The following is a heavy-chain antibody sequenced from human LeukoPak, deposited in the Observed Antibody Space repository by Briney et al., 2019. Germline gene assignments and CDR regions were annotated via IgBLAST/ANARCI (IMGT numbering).Heavy chain of an antibody. V-gene: IGHV4-59*01. CDR2: IYYSGST. CDR1: GGSFSGYY. CDR3: ARDAGGSGWPFDY. D-gene: IGHD6-19*01. Sequence: SETLSLTCAVYGGSFSGYYWSWIRQPPGKGLEWIGYIYYSGSTNYNPSLKSRVTISVDTSKNQFSLKLSSVTAADTAVYYCARDAGGSGWPFDYWGQGTLVTVSS. J-gene: IGHJ4*02.